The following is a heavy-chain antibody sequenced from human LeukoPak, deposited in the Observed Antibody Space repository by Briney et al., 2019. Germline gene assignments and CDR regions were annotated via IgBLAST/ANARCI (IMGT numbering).Heavy chain of an antibody. CDR2: ISGSGGST. Sequence: GGSLRLSCAASGFTFSSYAMSWVRQAPGKGLEWVSAISGSGGSTYYADSVKGRFTISRDNSKNTLYLQMNSLKAEDTAVYYCAKRSWNDSNAFDIWGQGTMVTVSS. CDR1: GFTFSSYA. V-gene: IGHV3-23*01. J-gene: IGHJ3*02. CDR3: AKRSWNDSNAFDI. D-gene: IGHD1-1*01.